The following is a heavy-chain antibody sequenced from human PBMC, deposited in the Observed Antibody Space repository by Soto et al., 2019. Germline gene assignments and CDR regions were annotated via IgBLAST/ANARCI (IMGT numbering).Heavy chain of an antibody. D-gene: IGHD3-22*01. J-gene: IGHJ5*02. V-gene: IGHV4-39*01. CDR1: GGSISSSSYY. CDR2: IYYSGST. Sequence: SETLSLTCTVSGGSISSSSYYWGWIRQPPGKGLEWIGSIYYSGSTYYNPSLKSRVTISVDPSKNQFSLKLSSVTAADTAVYYCAGTYYYDSSGYLAPFDPWGQGTLVTVSS. CDR3: AGTYYYDSSGYLAPFDP.